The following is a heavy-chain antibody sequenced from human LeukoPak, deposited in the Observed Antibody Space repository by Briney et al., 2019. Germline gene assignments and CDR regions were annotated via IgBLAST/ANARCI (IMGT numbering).Heavy chain of an antibody. CDR1: GFTFSSYW. Sequence: PGGSLRLSCAASGFTFSSYWMSWVRQAPGKGLEWVANIKQDGSEKYYVDSVKGRFTISRDNAKNSLYLQMNSLRAEDTAAYYCARGEKQWLVRAPHFDYWGQGTLVTVSS. J-gene: IGHJ4*02. CDR3: ARGEKQWLVRAPHFDY. V-gene: IGHV3-7*01. D-gene: IGHD6-19*01. CDR2: IKQDGSEK.